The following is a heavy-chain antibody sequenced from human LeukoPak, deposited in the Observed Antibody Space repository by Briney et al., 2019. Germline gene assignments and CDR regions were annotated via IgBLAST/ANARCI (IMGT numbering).Heavy chain of an antibody. J-gene: IGHJ4*02. CDR2: INHSGST. CDR1: GGSISSYY. V-gene: IGHV4-34*01. CDR3: ARGRVLAYGFLEWLLSEYFDY. D-gene: IGHD3-3*01. Sequence: SETLSLTCTISGGSISSYYWSWIRQPPGKGLEWIGEINHSGSTNYNPSLKSRVTISVDTSKNQFSLKLSSVTAADTAVYYCARGRVLAYGFLEWLLSEYFDYWGQGTLVTVSS.